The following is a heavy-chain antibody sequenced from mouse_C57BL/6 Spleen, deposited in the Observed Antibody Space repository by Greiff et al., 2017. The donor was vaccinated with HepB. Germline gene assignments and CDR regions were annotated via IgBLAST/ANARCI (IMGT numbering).Heavy chain of an antibody. V-gene: IGHV6-3*01. CDR3: TGGYVDV. J-gene: IGHJ1*03. Sequence: EVQLVESGGGLVQPGGSMKLSCVASGFTFSNYWMNWVRQSPEKGLEWVAQIRLKSDNYATHYAESVKGRFTISRDDSKSSVYLQMHNLRAEDTGIYYCTGGYVDVWGTGTTVTVSS. CDR2: IRLKSDNYAT. CDR1: GFTFSNYW.